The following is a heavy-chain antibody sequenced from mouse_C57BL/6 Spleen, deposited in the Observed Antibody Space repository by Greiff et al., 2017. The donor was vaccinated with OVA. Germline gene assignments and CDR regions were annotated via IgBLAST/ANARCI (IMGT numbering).Heavy chain of an antibody. CDR1: GYAFSSSW. Sequence: VQLQQSGPELVKPGASVKISCKASGYAFSSSWMNWVKQRPGKGLEWIGRIYPGDGDTNYNGKFKGKATLTADKSSSTAYMQLSSLTSEDSAVYCCARWGDYGSSYGYFDVWGTGTTVTVSS. D-gene: IGHD1-1*01. V-gene: IGHV1-82*01. CDR3: ARWGDYGSSYGYFDV. CDR2: IYPGDGDT. J-gene: IGHJ1*03.